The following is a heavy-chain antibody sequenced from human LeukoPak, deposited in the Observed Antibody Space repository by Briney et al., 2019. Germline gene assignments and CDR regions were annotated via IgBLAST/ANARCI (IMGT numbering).Heavy chain of an antibody. J-gene: IGHJ3*02. V-gene: IGHV3-48*01. Sequence: GGSLRLSCAASGFTFSSYWMSWVRQAPGKGLEWVSYISSSSTIYYADSVKGRFTISRDNAKNSLYLQMNSLRAEDTAVYYCAREAGYCSSTSCYTGYAFDIWGQGTMVTVSS. CDR1: GFTFSSYW. D-gene: IGHD2-2*02. CDR2: ISSSSTI. CDR3: AREAGYCSSTSCYTGYAFDI.